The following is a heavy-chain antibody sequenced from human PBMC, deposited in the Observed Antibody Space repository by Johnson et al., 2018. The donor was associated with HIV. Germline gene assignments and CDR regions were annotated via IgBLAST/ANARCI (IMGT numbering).Heavy chain of an antibody. J-gene: IGHJ3*02. CDR2: ISYDGSNK. CDR3: ASTRLGAFDI. Sequence: QVQLVESGGGVVQPWRSLRLSCAASGFTFSSYAMHWVRQAPGKGLEWVAVISYDGSNKYYADSVKGRFTISRDNSGNTLYLQMDSLRVEDTAVYYCASTRLGAFDIWGQGTMVTVSS. D-gene: IGHD6-6*01. CDR1: GFTFSSYA. V-gene: IGHV3-30*14.